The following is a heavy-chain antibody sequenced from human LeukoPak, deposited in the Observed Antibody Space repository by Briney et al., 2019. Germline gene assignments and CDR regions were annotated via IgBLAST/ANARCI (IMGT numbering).Heavy chain of an antibody. CDR3: ARPPSSSSWYSGPYYFDY. D-gene: IGHD6-13*01. Sequence: QPGGSLRLSCAASGFSASSNYMSWVRQAPGEGLEWVSNIHSDGSTYYADSVKGRFTISRDNSKNTLYLQMNSLRAEDTAVYYCARPPSSSSWYSGPYYFDYWGQGTLVTVSS. CDR1: GFSASSNY. J-gene: IGHJ4*02. CDR2: IHSDGST. V-gene: IGHV3-53*05.